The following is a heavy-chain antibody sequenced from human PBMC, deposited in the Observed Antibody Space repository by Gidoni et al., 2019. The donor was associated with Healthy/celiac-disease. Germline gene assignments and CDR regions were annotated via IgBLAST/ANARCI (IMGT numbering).Heavy chain of an antibody. CDR3: ARSKVGALYYFDY. J-gene: IGHJ4*02. CDR1: GYSISSGYY. CDR2: IYHSGST. D-gene: IGHD1-26*01. Sequence: QVQLQESGPGLGKPSETLSLTGAVAGYSISSGYYWGWIRPPPGQGLEWIGSIYHSGSTYYNPSLKSRVTISVGTSKSQFSLKLGSVTAADAAVYYCARSKVGALYYFDYWGQGPLVTVSS. V-gene: IGHV4-38-2*01.